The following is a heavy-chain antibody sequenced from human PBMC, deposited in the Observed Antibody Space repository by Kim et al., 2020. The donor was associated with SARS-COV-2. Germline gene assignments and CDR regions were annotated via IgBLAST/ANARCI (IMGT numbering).Heavy chain of an antibody. CDR3: ARAKLVQGVFYYYYYMDV. V-gene: IGHV1-8*01. J-gene: IGHJ6*03. Sequence: ASVKVSCKASGYTFTSYDINWVRQATGQGLEWMGWMNPNSRNTGYAQKFQGRVTMTRNTSISTAYMELSSLRSEDTPVYYCARAKLVQGVFYYYYYMDVWHKGTAVTVYS. CDR1: GYTFTSYD. CDR2: MNPNSRNT. D-gene: IGHD3-10*01.